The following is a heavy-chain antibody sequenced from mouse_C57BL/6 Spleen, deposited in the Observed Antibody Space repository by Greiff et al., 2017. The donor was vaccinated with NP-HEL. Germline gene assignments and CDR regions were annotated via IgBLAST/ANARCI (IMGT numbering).Heavy chain of an antibody. CDR1: GFSLTSYA. CDR3: ARKTTVVANPHWYFDV. J-gene: IGHJ1*03. CDR2: IWTGGGT. D-gene: IGHD1-1*01. Sequence: VQGVESGPGLVAPSQSLSITCTVSGFSLTSYAISWVRQPPGKGLEWLGVIWTGGGTNYNSALKSRLSISKDNSKSQVFLKMNSLQTDDTARYYCARKTTVVANPHWYFDVWGTGTTVTVSS. V-gene: IGHV2-9-1*01.